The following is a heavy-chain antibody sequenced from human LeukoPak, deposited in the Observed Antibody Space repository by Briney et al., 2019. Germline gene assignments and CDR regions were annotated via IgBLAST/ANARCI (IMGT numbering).Heavy chain of an antibody. CDR3: ARVELAPFDY. CDR1: GGSISSGGYS. D-gene: IGHD1-1*01. J-gene: IGHJ4*02. Sequence: SETLSLTCAVSGGSISSGGYSWSWIRQPPGKGLEWIGYIYYSGSTYYNPPLKSRVNISVDTSKNQFSLKLSSVTAADTAVYYCARVELAPFDYWGQGTLVTVSS. CDR2: IYYSGST. V-gene: IGHV4-30-4*07.